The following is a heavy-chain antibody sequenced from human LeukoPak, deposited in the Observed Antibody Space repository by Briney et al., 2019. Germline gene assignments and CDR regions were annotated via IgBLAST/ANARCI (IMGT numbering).Heavy chain of an antibody. CDR2: INPSGGST. V-gene: IGHV1-46*01. D-gene: IGHD3-10*01. J-gene: IGHJ4*02. Sequence: ASVKVSCKASGYTFTSYYMHWVRQAPGQGLEWMGIINPSGGSTSYAQKFQGRVTMTRDTSTSTVYMELSSLRSEDTAVYYCARAVYSSGSYWAFDYWGQGTLVTVSS. CDR3: ARAVYSSGSYWAFDY. CDR1: GYTFTSYY.